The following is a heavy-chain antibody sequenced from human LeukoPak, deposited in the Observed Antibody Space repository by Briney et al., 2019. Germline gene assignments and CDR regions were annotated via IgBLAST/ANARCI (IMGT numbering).Heavy chain of an antibody. V-gene: IGHV4-59*01. J-gene: IGHJ4*02. CDR2: IYYSGST. D-gene: IGHD3-22*01. CDR1: GGSISSYY. Sequence: SETLSLTCTVSGGSISSYYWSWIRQPPGKGLEWIGYIYYSGSTNYNPSLKSRVTTSVDTSKNQFSLKLSSVTAADTAVYYCARAHVRPLSYYDSSGSTLYYFDYWGQGTLVTVSS. CDR3: ARAHVRPLSYYDSSGSTLYYFDY.